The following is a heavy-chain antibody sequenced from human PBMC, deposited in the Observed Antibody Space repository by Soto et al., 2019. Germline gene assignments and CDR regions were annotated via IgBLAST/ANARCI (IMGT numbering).Heavy chain of an antibody. Sequence: QVQLVQSGDEVKKPGSSVKVSCKASGGTFSSYTISWVRQAPGQGLEWMGRIIPILGIANYAQKFQGRVTITADKSTSTAYMELSSLRSEDTAVYYCARDQWDMTTLTTGMYYFDYWGQGTLVTVSS. CDR3: ARDQWDMTTLTTGMYYFDY. CDR2: IIPILGIA. V-gene: IGHV1-69*08. CDR1: GGTFSSYT. D-gene: IGHD4-17*01. J-gene: IGHJ4*02.